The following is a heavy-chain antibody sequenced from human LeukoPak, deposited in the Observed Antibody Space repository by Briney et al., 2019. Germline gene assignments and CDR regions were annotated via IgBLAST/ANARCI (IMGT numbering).Heavy chain of an antibody. CDR2: INPNSGGT. J-gene: IGHJ4*02. V-gene: IGHV1-2*02. D-gene: IGHD1-26*01. Sequence: ASVKVSCKASGYTFTGYYMHWVRQAPGQGLEWMGWINPNSGGTNYAQKFQGRVTMTRDTSISTAYMELRRLRSDGTAVYYCARGPMPYSGSPFIDYWGQGTLVTVSS. CDR3: ARGPMPYSGSPFIDY. CDR1: GYTFTGYY.